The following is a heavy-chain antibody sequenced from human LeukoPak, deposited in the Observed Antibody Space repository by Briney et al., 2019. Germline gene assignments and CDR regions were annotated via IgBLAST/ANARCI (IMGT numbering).Heavy chain of an antibody. J-gene: IGHJ4*02. V-gene: IGHV3-23*01. CDR1: GCTFSSYA. D-gene: IGHD5-18*01. Sequence: GGSLRFSCAASGCTFSSYAMSWVRQAPGKVLEWVSAISGSGGSTYYADSVKGRFTISRDNSKNTLYLQMNSLRAENTAVYYCTKEYWIRDFDYWGQGTLATVSS. CDR2: ISGSGGST. CDR3: TKEYWIRDFDY.